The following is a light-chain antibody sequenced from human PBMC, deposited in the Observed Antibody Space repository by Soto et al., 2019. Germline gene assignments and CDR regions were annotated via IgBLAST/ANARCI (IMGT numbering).Light chain of an antibody. J-gene: IGLJ2*01. CDR3: SSYTSSSTVV. Sequence: QSALTQPASVSGSPGQSITICCTGTSSDVGGYNYVSWYQQHPGKAPKLMIYEVSNRPSGVSNRFSGSKSGNTASLTISGLQAEDEAHYYCSSYTSSSTVVFGGGTKLTVL. V-gene: IGLV2-14*01. CDR1: SSDVGGYNY. CDR2: EVS.